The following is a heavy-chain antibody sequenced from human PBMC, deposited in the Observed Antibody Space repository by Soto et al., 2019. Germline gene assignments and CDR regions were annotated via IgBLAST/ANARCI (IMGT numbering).Heavy chain of an antibody. CDR3: ARRPERGVAAAGTYYYGMDV. Sequence: PSQTLSLTCAISGDSVSSNSAAWNWIRQSPSRGLEWLGRTYYRSKWYNDYAVSVKSRITINPDTSKNQFSLQLNSVTPEDTAVYYCARRPERGVAAAGTYYYGMDVWGQGTTVTAP. CDR1: GDSVSSNSAA. V-gene: IGHV6-1*01. D-gene: IGHD6-13*01. J-gene: IGHJ6*02. CDR2: TYYRSKWYN.